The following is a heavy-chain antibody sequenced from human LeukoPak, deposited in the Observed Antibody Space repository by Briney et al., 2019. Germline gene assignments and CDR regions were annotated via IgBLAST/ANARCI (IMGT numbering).Heavy chain of an antibody. CDR1: GGTFSSYA. CDR3: AASNGVVGGGGGGGGGYYYGMDV. D-gene: IGHD2-21*01. Sequence: SVKVSCKASGGTFSSYAISWVRQAPGQGLEWMGGIIPIFGTANYAQKFQGRVTITADKSTSTAYMELSSLRSEDTAVYYWAASNGVVGGGGGGGGGYYYGMDVWGKGTTVTVSS. V-gene: IGHV1-69*06. CDR2: IIPIFGTA. J-gene: IGHJ6*04.